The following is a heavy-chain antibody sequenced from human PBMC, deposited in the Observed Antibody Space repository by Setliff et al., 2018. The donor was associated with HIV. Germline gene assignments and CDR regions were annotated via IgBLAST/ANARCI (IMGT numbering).Heavy chain of an antibody. CDR3: ARDYFDSSAYHYGFGAFDI. J-gene: IGHJ3*02. V-gene: IGHV1-46*01. CDR2: INPSGGSA. Sequence: ASVKVSCKASGYTFTSYYLHWVRQAPGQGLERMGMINPSGGSASYAQKFQGRVTMSRDTSTSTVYMELSSLRSEDTAVYYCARDYFDSSAYHYGFGAFDIWGQGTMVTVSS. D-gene: IGHD3-22*01. CDR1: GYTFTSYY.